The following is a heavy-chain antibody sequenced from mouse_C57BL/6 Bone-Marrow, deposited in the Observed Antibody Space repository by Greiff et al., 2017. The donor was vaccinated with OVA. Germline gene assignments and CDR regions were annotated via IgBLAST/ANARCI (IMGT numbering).Heavy chain of an antibody. J-gene: IGHJ4*01. CDR1: GYTFTSYT. Sequence: QVQLQQSGAELARPGASVKMSCKASGYTFTSYTMHWVKQRPGQGLEWIGYINPSSGYTKYNQKFKDKATLTADKSSSTAYMQLSSLTSEDSAVYYCARELTGNYYAMDYWGQGTSVTVSS. V-gene: IGHV1-4*01. D-gene: IGHD4-1*01. CDR3: ARELTGNYYAMDY. CDR2: INPSSGYT.